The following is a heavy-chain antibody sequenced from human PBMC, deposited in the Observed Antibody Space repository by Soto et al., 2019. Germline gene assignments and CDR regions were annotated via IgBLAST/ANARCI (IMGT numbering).Heavy chain of an antibody. Sequence: SQTLSLTCAISGDSVSSNSAAWNWIRQSPSRGLEWLGRTYYRSKWYNDYAVSVKSRITINPDTSKNQFSLQLNSVTPEDTAVYYCARDPFLGGYSYGSLLLDYWGQGTLVTVSS. D-gene: IGHD5-18*01. CDR2: TYYRSKWYN. CDR3: ARDPFLGGYSYGSLLLDY. J-gene: IGHJ4*02. CDR1: GDSVSSNSAA. V-gene: IGHV6-1*01.